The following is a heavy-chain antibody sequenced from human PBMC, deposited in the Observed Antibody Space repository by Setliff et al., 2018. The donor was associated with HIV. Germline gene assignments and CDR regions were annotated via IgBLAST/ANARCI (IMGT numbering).Heavy chain of an antibody. CDR3: ARSMRGYCSDTSCRTFDH. CDR2: IYWNNNK. V-gene: IGHV2-5*01. Sequence: SGPTLVNPTQTLTLTCTFSGLSLSTSGVGVGWIRQSPGKALEWLAFIYWNNNKHYSTSLKSRVTMSVNTAKNQFFLMLSSVTAADTAVYYCARSMRGYCSDTSCRTFDHWGQGTLVTVSS. D-gene: IGHD2-2*01. J-gene: IGHJ4*02. CDR1: GLSLSTSGVG.